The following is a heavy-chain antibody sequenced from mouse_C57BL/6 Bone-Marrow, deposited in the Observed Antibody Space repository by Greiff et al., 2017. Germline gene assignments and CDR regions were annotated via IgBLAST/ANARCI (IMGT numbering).Heavy chain of an antibody. CDR2: ISSGGSYT. Sequence: EVKLQESGGDLVKPGGSLKLSCAASGSTFSSYGMSWVRQTPDKRLEWVATISSGGSYTYYPDSVKGRFTISRDNAKNTLYLQMSSLKSEDTAMYYCARPGYYYGSSRFAYWGQGTLVTVSA. V-gene: IGHV5-6*01. J-gene: IGHJ3*01. CDR1: GSTFSSYG. D-gene: IGHD1-1*01. CDR3: ARPGYYYGSSRFAY.